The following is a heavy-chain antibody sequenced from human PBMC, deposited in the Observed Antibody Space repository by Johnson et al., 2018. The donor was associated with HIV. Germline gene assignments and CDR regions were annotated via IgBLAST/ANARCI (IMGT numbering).Heavy chain of an antibody. CDR1: GFTVSSNY. J-gene: IGHJ3*02. Sequence: MLLVEYGGGLIQPGGSLRLSCAASGFTVSSNYMSWVRQAPGKGLEWVSVIYTGGTTYYADSVKGRFTISRDNSKNTLYLQMNSLRAEDTAVYYCARESGHAFDIWGQGTVVTVSS. CDR3: ARESGHAFDI. D-gene: IGHD3-3*01. V-gene: IGHV3-53*01. CDR2: IYTGGTT.